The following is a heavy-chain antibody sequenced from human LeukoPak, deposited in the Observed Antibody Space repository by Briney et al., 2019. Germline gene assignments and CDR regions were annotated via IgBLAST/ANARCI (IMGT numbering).Heavy chain of an antibody. CDR1: GFTFSSYA. CDR3: AKDVTIVVVTYFDY. D-gene: IGHD2-21*02. CDR2: VSGSGGST. J-gene: IGHJ4*02. Sequence: GGSLRLSCAASGFTFSSYAMSWVRQAPGKGLEWVSAVSGSGGSTYYADSVKGRFTISRDNSKNTLYLQMNSLRAEDTAVYYCAKDVTIVVVTYFDYWGQGTLVTVSS. V-gene: IGHV3-23*01.